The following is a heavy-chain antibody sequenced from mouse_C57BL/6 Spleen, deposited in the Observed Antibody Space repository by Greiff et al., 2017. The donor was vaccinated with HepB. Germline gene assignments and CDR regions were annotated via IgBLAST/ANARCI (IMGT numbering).Heavy chain of an antibody. Sequence: LVESGAELARPGASVKLSCKASGYTFTSYGISWVKQRTGQGLEWIGEIYPRSGNTYYNEKFKGKATLTADKSSSTAYMELRSLTSEDSAVYFCARWAYDYHFAYWGQGTLVTVSA. J-gene: IGHJ3*01. CDR1: GYTFTSYG. CDR2: IYPRSGNT. D-gene: IGHD2-4*01. V-gene: IGHV1-81*01. CDR3: ARWAYDYHFAY.